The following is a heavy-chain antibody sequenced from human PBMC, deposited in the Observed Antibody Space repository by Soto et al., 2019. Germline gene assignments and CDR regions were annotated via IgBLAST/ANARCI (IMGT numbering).Heavy chain of an antibody. V-gene: IGHV3-23*01. CDR2: ISGSGGST. CDR3: ARLFGVTAASRGQTEDS. CDR1: GFTFSSYA. D-gene: IGHD2-2*01. J-gene: IGHJ4*02. Sequence: GGSMRLSSAASGFTFSSYAVSWVSQAPGKGLEWVSAISGSGGSTYYADSVKGRFTISRDNSKNTLYLQMNSLRAEDTAVYYCARLFGVTAASRGQTEDSWGQGTLVTVSS.